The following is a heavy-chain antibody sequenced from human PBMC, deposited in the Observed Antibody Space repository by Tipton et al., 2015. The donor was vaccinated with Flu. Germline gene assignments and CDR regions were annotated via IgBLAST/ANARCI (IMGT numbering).Heavy chain of an antibody. D-gene: IGHD3-10*01. CDR1: GGSISSYY. Sequence: PGLVKPSETLSLTCTVSGGSISSYYWSWIRQPPGKGLEWIGYIYYSGSTNYNPSLKSRVTISVDMSKNQFSLNLSSVTAADTAVYYCARALVITTTMGGDWFDPWGQGTLVTVSS. J-gene: IGHJ5*02. V-gene: IGHV4-59*01. CDR2: IYYSGST. CDR3: ARALVITTTMGGDWFDP.